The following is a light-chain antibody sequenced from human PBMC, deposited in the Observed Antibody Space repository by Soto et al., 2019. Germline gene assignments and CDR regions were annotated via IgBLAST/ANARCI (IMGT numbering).Light chain of an antibody. J-gene: IGLJ1*01. Sequence: QSALTQPASVSGSPGQSITISCTGTSSDVGGYNYVSWYQHHPGKAPELMIFEVSNRPSGVSHRFSGSKSGNTASLTISGLQTEDEGDYYCSSYKSSSTRVFGTGTKVTVL. CDR3: SSYKSSSTRV. CDR2: EVS. V-gene: IGLV2-14*01. CDR1: SSDVGGYNY.